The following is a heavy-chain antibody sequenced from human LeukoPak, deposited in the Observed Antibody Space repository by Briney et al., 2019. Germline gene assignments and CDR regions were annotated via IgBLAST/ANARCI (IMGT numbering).Heavy chain of an antibody. CDR3: ARISLGYCSSTSCYAAVSYYGMDV. CDR2: ISAYNGNT. V-gene: IGHV1-18*01. Sequence: ASVKVSCKASGYTFTSYGISWVRQAPGQGLEWMGWISAYNGNTNYAQKLQGRVTITADKSTSTAYMELSSLRSEDTAVYYCARISLGYCSSTSCYAAVSYYGMDVWGKGTPVTVSS. J-gene: IGHJ6*04. CDR1: GYTFTSYG. D-gene: IGHD2-2*01.